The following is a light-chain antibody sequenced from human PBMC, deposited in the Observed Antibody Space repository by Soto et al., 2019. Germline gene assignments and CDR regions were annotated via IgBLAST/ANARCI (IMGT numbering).Light chain of an antibody. CDR1: QSVSSN. V-gene: IGKV3-15*01. J-gene: IGKJ1*01. CDR2: GVS. CDR3: QQYNNWPPRAWT. Sequence: EIVMTQSPATLSVSPGERATLSCRASQSVSSNLAWYQQKPGQAPRLLTYGVSTRATGIPARFSGSGSGTEFTLTISSLQSEDFAVYYCQQYNNWPPRAWTFGQGTKVEIK.